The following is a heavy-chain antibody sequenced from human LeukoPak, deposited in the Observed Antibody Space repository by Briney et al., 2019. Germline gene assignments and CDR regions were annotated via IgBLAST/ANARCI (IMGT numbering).Heavy chain of an antibody. CDR1: GFTCSSCA. CDR3: ANYGDYRYYFDY. V-gene: IGHV3-23*01. D-gene: IGHD4-17*01. Sequence: PGGSPRLSCAASGFTCSSCAMSWVRQAPGKGLEWVSAISGSGGSTYYADSVKGRFTISRDNSKNTLYLQMNSLRAEDTAVYYCANYGDYRYYFDYWGQGTLVTVSS. CDR2: ISGSGGST. J-gene: IGHJ4*02.